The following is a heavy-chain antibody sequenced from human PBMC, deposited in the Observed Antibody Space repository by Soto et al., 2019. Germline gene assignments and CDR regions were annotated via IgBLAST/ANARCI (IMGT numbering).Heavy chain of an antibody. V-gene: IGHV1-69*08. CDR3: AREFCSGGSCYDY. CDR2: IISILGIP. D-gene: IGHD2-15*01. Sequence: QVQLVQSGAEVKKPGSSVKVSCKASGGTFSTYTIFWVRQAPGQGLEWMGRIISILGIPNYAQKFQGRVTITADKSTSTAYMELSSLRSEDTAVYYCAREFCSGGSCYDYWGQGTLVTVSS. CDR1: GGTFSTYT. J-gene: IGHJ4*02.